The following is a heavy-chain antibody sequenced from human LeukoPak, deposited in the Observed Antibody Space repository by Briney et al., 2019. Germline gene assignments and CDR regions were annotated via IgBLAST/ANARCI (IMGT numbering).Heavy chain of an antibody. D-gene: IGHD3-10*01. CDR2: ISYSGGT. CDR1: GGSISSSSYY. CDR3: VRGERLGGDY. Sequence: PSETLSLTCTVSGGSISSSSYYWSWIRQSPGKGLEWIGYISYSGGTNYNPSLKSRVTISLDTSKNQFSLQLSSVTAADTAVYYCVRGERLGGDYWGHGTLVTVSS. V-gene: IGHV4-61*01. J-gene: IGHJ4*01.